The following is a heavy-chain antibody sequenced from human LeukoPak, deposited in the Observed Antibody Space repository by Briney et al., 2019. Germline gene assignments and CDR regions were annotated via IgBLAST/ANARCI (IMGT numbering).Heavy chain of an antibody. Sequence: GESLKISCKGSGYSFTNYWIGWVGQMPGKGLEWMGIIYPGDSNTRYSPSFQGQVTISADKSISTAYLQWSSLKASDTAMYYCARFQDYYDSSGYFDYWGQGTLVTVSS. V-gene: IGHV5-51*01. CDR2: IYPGDSNT. CDR1: GYSFTNYW. CDR3: ARFQDYYDSSGYFDY. D-gene: IGHD3-22*01. J-gene: IGHJ4*02.